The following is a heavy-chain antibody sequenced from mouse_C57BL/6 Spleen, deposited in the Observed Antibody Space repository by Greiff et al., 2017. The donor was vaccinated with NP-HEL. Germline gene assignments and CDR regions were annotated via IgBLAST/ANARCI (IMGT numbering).Heavy chain of an antibody. CDR1: GFNIKNTY. Sequence: EVKLVESVAELVRPGASVKLSCTASGFNIKNTYMHWVKQRPEQGLEWIGRIDPANGNTKYAPKFQGKATITADTSSNTAYLQLSSLTSEDTAIYYCARSGYDEGTDWYFDVWGTGTTVTVSS. CDR3: ARSGYDEGTDWYFDV. CDR2: IDPANGNT. V-gene: IGHV14-3*01. J-gene: IGHJ1*03. D-gene: IGHD2-2*01.